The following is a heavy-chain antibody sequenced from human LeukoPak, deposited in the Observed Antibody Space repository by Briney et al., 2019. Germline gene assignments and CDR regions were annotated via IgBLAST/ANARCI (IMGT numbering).Heavy chain of an antibody. CDR2: ISGSGGST. Sequence: GGSLRLSCAASGFTVSSKYMSWVRQAPGKGMEWVSAISGSGGSTYYADSVKGRFTISRDNSKNTLYLQMNSLRAEDTAVYYCAKSPVPMIPPDYWGQGTLVTVSS. CDR3: AKSPVPMIPPDY. J-gene: IGHJ4*02. V-gene: IGHV3-23*01. D-gene: IGHD3-22*01. CDR1: GFTVSSKY.